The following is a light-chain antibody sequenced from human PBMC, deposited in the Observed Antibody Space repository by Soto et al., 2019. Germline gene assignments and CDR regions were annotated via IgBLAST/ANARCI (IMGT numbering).Light chain of an antibody. V-gene: IGKV3-15*01. CDR1: QSVDRN. CDR3: QQYNTWPWGLT. Sequence: EIVMTQSPATLSVSPGERATLSCRASQSVDRNLAWYQRKPGQAPRLLIYTTSTRATGIPARFSGSGSGTEFTLTISSLQSEDFAVYYCQQYNTWPWGLTFGGATTVEIK. CDR2: TTS. J-gene: IGKJ4*01.